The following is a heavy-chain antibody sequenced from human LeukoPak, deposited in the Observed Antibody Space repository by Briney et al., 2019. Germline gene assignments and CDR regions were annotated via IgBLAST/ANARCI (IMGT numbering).Heavy chain of an antibody. CDR3: ARGPGYYGSGDDYYFDY. Sequence: GRSLRLSCAASGFSFSTYAMHWIRQAPGKGLEWVALIWHDASHTFYTDSVKGRFTISRDNSKNTVYLQMNSLGGEDTAVYYCARGPGYYGSGDDYYFDYWGQGTLVTVSS. V-gene: IGHV3-33*01. CDR2: IWHDASHT. J-gene: IGHJ4*02. CDR1: GFSFSTYA. D-gene: IGHD3-10*01.